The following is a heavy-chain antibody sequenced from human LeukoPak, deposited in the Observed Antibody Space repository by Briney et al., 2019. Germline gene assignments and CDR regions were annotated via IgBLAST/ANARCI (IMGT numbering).Heavy chain of an antibody. V-gene: IGHV3-64D*06. CDR1: GFTFSSFG. CDR2: VSSNGGRT. CDR3: ARDPNVFEY. J-gene: IGHJ4*02. D-gene: IGHD1-1*01. Sequence: PGGSLRLSCSASGFTFSSFGLHWVRQAPGKGLEYVSAVSSNGGRTDYADSVKGRFTISRDNSKNTLYLQMSSLRDEDTAVYYCARDPNVFEYWGQGTLVTV.